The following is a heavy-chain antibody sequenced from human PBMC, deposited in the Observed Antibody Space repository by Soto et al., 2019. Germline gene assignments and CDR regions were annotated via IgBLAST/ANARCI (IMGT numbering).Heavy chain of an antibody. CDR1: GYTLTELS. Sequence: ASVKVSCKVSGYTLTELSMHWVRQAPGQGLEWVAWINPKTAATNYAKKFQGRVSLTWDTSSTTAYMELTRLRPDDTAVYYCARIKWGLNYYNGMDVWGQGTTVTVSS. V-gene: IGHV1-2*02. D-gene: IGHD1-26*01. CDR3: ARIKWGLNYYNGMDV. J-gene: IGHJ6*02. CDR2: INPKTAAT.